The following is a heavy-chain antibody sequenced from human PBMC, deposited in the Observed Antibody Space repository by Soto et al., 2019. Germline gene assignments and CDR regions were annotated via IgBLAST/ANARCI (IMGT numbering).Heavy chain of an antibody. V-gene: IGHV4-4*02. D-gene: IGHD6-13*01. CDR2: SHQNGNT. CDR3: ATRDSSRFY. CDR1: GGSISSHDW. Sequence: QVQLQESGPGLVKPSGTLSLTCAVSGGSISSHDWCPWVRQPPGKVLEGIGESHQNGNTNYNSSLESRVTIAVDKSKNQVSLKLNSVTVADTAVYYCATRDSSRFYWGQGTLVTVSS. J-gene: IGHJ4*02.